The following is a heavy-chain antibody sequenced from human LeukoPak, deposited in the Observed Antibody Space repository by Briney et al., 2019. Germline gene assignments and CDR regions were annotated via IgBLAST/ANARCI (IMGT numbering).Heavy chain of an antibody. CDR2: ISSSSDTI. CDR3: ASERGDRSFDY. V-gene: IGHV3-48*01. J-gene: IGHJ4*02. CDR1: GFTLITYS. Sequence: GGSLRLSCAASGFTLITYSMNWVRQAPGKGLEWVSYISSSSDTIYYADSVKGRFTISRDNAKNSLYLQMNSLRAEDTAVYYCASERGDRSFDYWGQGTLVTVSS. D-gene: IGHD4-17*01.